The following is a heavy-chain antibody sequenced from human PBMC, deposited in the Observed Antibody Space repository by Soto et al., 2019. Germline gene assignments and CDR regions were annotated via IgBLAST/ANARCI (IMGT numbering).Heavy chain of an antibody. Sequence: ASVKVSCKASGYTFTSYGISWVRQAPGQGLEWMGWISAYNGNTNYAQKLQGRVTMTTDTSTSIAYMELRSLRSDDTAVYYCARDQGPIAAALYYYYYGMDVWGQGTTVTVSS. CDR2: ISAYNGNT. CDR1: GYTFTSYG. D-gene: IGHD6-13*01. J-gene: IGHJ6*02. CDR3: ARDQGPIAAALYYYYYGMDV. V-gene: IGHV1-18*01.